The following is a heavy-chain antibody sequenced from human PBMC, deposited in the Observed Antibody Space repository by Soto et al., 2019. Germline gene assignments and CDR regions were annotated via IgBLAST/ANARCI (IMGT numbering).Heavy chain of an antibody. Sequence: ASVKVSCKASGYTFTSYDINWVRQATGQGLEWVGWMNPNSGNTGYAQKFQGRVTMTRNTSMSTAYMELGSLRSEDTAVYYCARDSVVVPAAMESFDYWGQGTQVTVSS. CDR2: MNPNSGNT. D-gene: IGHD2-2*01. CDR1: GYTFTSYD. CDR3: ARDSVVVPAAMESFDY. V-gene: IGHV1-8*01. J-gene: IGHJ4*02.